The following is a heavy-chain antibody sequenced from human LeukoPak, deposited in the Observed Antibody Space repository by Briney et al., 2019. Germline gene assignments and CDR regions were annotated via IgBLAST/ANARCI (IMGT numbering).Heavy chain of an antibody. J-gene: IGHJ6*02. D-gene: IGHD3-9*01. CDR1: GGSISSSSYY. V-gene: IGHV4-39*01. Sequence: SETLSLTCTVSGGSISSSSYYWGWIRQPPGKGLEWIGSIYYSGSTYYNPSLKSRVTISVDTSKNQFSLKLSSVTAADTAVYYCAKGYDILTGYPTYGMDVWGQGTTVTVSS. CDR3: AKGYDILTGYPTYGMDV. CDR2: IYYSGST.